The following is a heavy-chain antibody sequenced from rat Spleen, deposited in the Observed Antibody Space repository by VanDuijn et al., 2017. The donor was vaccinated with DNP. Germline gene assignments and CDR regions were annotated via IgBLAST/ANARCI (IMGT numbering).Heavy chain of an antibody. CDR1: GFTFSNFP. Sequence: EVQLVESGGGLVQPGRSMKLSCAVSGFTFSNFPMTWVRQAPTKGLEWVAIISSSGDKTYYRDSVKGRFTISRDNAKSTLYLEMNSLRSEDTATYYCSTRNSGYGGYFDYWGQGVMVTVSS. CDR2: ISSSGDKT. J-gene: IGHJ2*01. D-gene: IGHD4-3*01. CDR3: STRNSGYGGYFDY. V-gene: IGHV5-46*01.